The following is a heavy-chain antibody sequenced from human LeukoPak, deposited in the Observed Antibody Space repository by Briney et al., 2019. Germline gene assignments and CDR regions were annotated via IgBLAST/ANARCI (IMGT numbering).Heavy chain of an antibody. Sequence: GRSLRLSCAVSGFTFDDYAMHWVRQAPGKGLEWVSGISWNSGSIGYADSVKGRFTISRDNAKNSLYLQMNSLRAEDTALYYCAKGNDAFDIWGQGTMVTVSS. CDR1: GFTFDDYA. V-gene: IGHV3-9*01. J-gene: IGHJ3*02. CDR3: AKGNDAFDI. CDR2: ISWNSGSI.